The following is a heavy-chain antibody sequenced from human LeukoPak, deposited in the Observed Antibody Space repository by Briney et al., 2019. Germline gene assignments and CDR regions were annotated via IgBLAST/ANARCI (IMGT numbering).Heavy chain of an antibody. Sequence: SVKVSCKASGGTFSSYAISWVRQAPGQGLEWMGRIMPIFGIANYAQKFQGRVTITADKSTSTAYMELSSLRSEDTAVYYCARGHCSGGSCYRAPQRPNWFDPWGQGTLVTVSS. CDR1: GGTFSSYA. CDR3: ARGHCSGGSCYRAPQRPNWFDP. J-gene: IGHJ5*02. V-gene: IGHV1-69*04. CDR2: IMPIFGIA. D-gene: IGHD2-15*01.